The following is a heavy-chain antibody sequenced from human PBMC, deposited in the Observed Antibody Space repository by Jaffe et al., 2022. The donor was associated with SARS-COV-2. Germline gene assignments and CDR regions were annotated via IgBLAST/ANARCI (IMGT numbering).Heavy chain of an antibody. V-gene: IGHV4-34*02. Sequence: QVQLQQWGAGLLKPSETLSLTCTFYGESFSGYYWTWIRQAPGKGLEWIGEMNDSGSTNFNPSLKSRVTISVDTPKAQFSLKLSSVTAADTAVYYCARMYRVLHYHYGMDVWGQGTTVTVSS. J-gene: IGHJ6*02. CDR2: MNDSGST. CDR3: ARMYRVLHYHYGMDV. D-gene: IGHD1-26*01. CDR1: GESFSGYY.